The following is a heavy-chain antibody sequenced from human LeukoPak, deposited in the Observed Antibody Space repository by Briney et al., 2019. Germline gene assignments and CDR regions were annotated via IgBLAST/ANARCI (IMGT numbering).Heavy chain of an antibody. J-gene: IGHJ6*02. Sequence: TLSLTCTVSGGSISSGDYYWSWIRQPPGKALEWLARIDWDDDKYYSTSLKTRLTISKDTSKNQVILTMTNMGPVDTATYYCARFVVPGYNNDDMDVWGHGTTVTVSS. CDR1: GGSISSGDYY. CDR2: IDWDDDK. V-gene: IGHV2-70*11. CDR3: ARFVVPGYNNDDMDV. D-gene: IGHD2-2*01.